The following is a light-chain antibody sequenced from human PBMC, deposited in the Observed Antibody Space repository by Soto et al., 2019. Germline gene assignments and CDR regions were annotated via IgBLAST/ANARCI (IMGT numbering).Light chain of an antibody. CDR3: LQDINYPWT. CDR2: GAS. J-gene: IGKJ1*01. Sequence: AMELTQSPSSLSSCVGDRVASTCRASQGIGNALGWYQQKPGKPPKVLIYGASNLQSGVPPRFSGSGSGTDFTLAISSLQPEDSETYYCLQDINYPWTFGQGTKVDIK. CDR1: QGIGNA. V-gene: IGKV1-6*01.